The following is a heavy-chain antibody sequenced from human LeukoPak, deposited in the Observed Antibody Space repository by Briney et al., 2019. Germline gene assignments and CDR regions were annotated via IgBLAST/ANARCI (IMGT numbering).Heavy chain of an antibody. J-gene: IGHJ4*02. V-gene: IGHV4-59*01. CDR2: IYDSGNT. CDR3: ARGRSYGFFDN. CDR1: GGSISSYY. D-gene: IGHD5-18*01. Sequence: SETLSLTCTVSGGSISSYYWSWIRQPPGKGLEWIGYIYDSGNTNYNPSLKSRVTISVDTSKNQFSLKLTSVTAADTAVYYCARGRSYGFFDNWGQGTLVTVSS.